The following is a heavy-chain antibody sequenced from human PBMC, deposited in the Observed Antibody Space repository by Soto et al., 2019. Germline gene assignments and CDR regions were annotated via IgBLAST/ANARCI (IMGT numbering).Heavy chain of an antibody. CDR2: MNPNSGNT. CDR1: GYTFTSYD. D-gene: IGHD3-3*01. J-gene: IGHJ6*02. V-gene: IGHV1-8*01. CDR3: ARGPPLLEWLYYGMDV. Sequence: ASVKVSCKASGYTFTSYDINWVRQATGQGLEWMGWMNPNSGNTGYAQKFQGRVTMTRNTSISTAYMELSSLRSEDTAVYYCARGPPLLEWLYYGMDVWGQGTTVTVSS.